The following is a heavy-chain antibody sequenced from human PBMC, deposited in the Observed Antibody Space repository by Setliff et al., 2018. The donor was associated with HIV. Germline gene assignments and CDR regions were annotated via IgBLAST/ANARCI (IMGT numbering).Heavy chain of an antibody. V-gene: IGHV3-23*01. CDR2: ISGSGSST. CDR3: ANLIGEADTPY. J-gene: IGHJ4*02. Sequence: GGSLRLSCAASGFTFSTYAMGWVRQAPGKGLEWVSSISGSGSSTYYIDSVKGRFTISRDNSKNTLYLQMNSLSAEDTALYYCANLIGEADTPYWGQGTLVTVSS. CDR1: GFTFSTYA. D-gene: IGHD6-13*01.